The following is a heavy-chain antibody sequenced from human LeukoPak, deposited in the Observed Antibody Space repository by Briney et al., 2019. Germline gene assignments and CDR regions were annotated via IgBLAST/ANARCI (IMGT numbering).Heavy chain of an antibody. D-gene: IGHD4-17*01. CDR2: IYYSWST. Sequence: PSETLSLTCTVSGGSISSYYWSWIRQPSGKGLEWIGYIYYSWSTNYNPSLKSRVTISVDTSKNQFSLKLSSVTAADTAVYYCARAGYDYGQTTYDYWGQGTLVTVSS. CDR1: GGSISSYY. J-gene: IGHJ4*02. CDR3: ARAGYDYGQTTYDY. V-gene: IGHV4-59*01.